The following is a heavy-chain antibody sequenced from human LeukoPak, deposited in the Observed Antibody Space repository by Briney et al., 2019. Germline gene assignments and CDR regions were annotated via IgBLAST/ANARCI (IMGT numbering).Heavy chain of an antibody. Sequence: GGSLRLSCAASGFTFDDYAVHWVRQASGKGLEWVSLISWDGGSTYYADSVKGRFTISRDNSKNSLYLQMNSLRAEDTALYYCAKDNCSGGSCYSYFDYWGQGTLVTVSS. CDR1: GFTFDDYA. J-gene: IGHJ4*02. V-gene: IGHV3-43D*03. D-gene: IGHD2-15*01. CDR3: AKDNCSGGSCYSYFDY. CDR2: ISWDGGST.